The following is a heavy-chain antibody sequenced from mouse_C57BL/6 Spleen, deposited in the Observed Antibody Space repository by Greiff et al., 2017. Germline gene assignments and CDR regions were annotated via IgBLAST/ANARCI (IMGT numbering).Heavy chain of an antibody. Sequence: QVQLQQSGAELVRPGASVTLSCKASGYTFTDYEMHWVKQTPVHGLEWIGAIDPETGGTAYNQKFKGKAILTADKSSSTAYMELRSLTSEDSAVYYCTRRTSYEGFDYWGQGTTLTVSS. V-gene: IGHV1-15*01. CDR2: IDPETGGT. CDR3: TRRTSYEGFDY. D-gene: IGHD2-3*01. CDR1: GYTFTDYE. J-gene: IGHJ2*01.